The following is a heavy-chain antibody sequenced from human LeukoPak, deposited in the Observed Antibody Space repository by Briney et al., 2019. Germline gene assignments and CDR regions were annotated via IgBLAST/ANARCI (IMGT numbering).Heavy chain of an antibody. Sequence: GGSLRLSCAASGFTFSSYWMSWVRQAPGKGLEWVANIKQDGSEKYYVDSVEGRFTISRDNAKNSLYLQMNSLRAEDTAVYYCARDSVHGYYDSSGYSALFDYWGQGTLVTVSS. CDR3: ARDSVHGYYDSSGYSALFDY. J-gene: IGHJ4*02. CDR2: IKQDGSEK. V-gene: IGHV3-7*01. D-gene: IGHD3-22*01. CDR1: GFTFSSYW.